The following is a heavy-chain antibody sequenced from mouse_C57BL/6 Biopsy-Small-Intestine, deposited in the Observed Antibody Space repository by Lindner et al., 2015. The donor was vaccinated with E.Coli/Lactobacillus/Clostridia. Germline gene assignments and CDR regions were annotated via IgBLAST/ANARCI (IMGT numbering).Heavy chain of an antibody. D-gene: IGHD1-1*01. V-gene: IGHV1-84*02. CDR3: ARDGPYCSSTSCYLGEAFDI. J-gene: IGHJ3*01. CDR2: ISGYNGNT. Sequence: SVKVSCKASGYTFTNYGISWVRQAPGQGLEWMGWISGYNGNTKYSQKFQGRVTITRDTSASTAYMELSSLRSEDTAVYYCARDGPYCSSTSCYLGEAFDIWGQGTMVTVSS. CDR1: GYTFTNYG.